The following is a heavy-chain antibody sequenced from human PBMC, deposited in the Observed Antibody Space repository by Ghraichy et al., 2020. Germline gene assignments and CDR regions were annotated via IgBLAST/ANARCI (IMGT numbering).Heavy chain of an antibody. Sequence: GGSLRLSCAASGFTFSSYAMSWVRQAPGKGLEWVSAISGSGGSTYYADSVKGRFTISRDNSKNTLYLQMNSLRAEDTAVYYCAKEDIVVVPAAMPGYYFDYWGQGTLVTVSS. V-gene: IGHV3-23*01. D-gene: IGHD2-2*01. J-gene: IGHJ4*02. CDR1: GFTFSSYA. CDR2: ISGSGGST. CDR3: AKEDIVVVPAAMPGYYFDY.